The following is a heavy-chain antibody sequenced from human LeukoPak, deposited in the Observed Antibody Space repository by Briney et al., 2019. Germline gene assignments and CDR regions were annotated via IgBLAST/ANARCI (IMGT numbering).Heavy chain of an antibody. CDR2: INPSGGST. V-gene: IGHV1-46*01. Sequence: ASVKVSCKASGYTFTSYYIHWVRQAPGQGLEWMGIINPSGGSTSYAQKFQGRVTMTRDTSTSAVYMELSSLRSEDTAVYYCGRGGWIQLWPGDYWGQGTLVTVSS. CDR3: GRGGWIQLWPGDY. CDR1: GYTFTSYY. J-gene: IGHJ4*02. D-gene: IGHD5-18*01.